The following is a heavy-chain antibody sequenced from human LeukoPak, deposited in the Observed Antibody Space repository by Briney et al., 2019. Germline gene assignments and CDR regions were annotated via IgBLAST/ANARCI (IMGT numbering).Heavy chain of an antibody. J-gene: IGHJ3*02. Sequence: SQTLSLTCTVSGGSISSGSDYWSWIRQPAGKGLEWIGRIYSSGITNYNPARKSQVIISVDTSKNQFSLKLSALTAAGTALYYDGLSIAAAFAAFDIWGQGTLVTVSS. D-gene: IGHD6-13*01. V-gene: IGHV4-61*02. CDR3: GLSIAAAFAAFDI. CDR1: GGSISSGSDY. CDR2: IYSSGIT.